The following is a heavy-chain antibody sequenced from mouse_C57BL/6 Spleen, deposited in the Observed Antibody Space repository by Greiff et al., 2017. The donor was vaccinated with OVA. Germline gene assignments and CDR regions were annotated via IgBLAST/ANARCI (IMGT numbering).Heavy chain of an antibody. J-gene: IGHJ4*01. V-gene: IGHV10-1*01. D-gene: IGHD1-1*01. CDR2: IRSKSNNYAT. Sequence: EVMLVESGGGLVQPKGSLKLSCAASGFSFNTYAMNWVRQAPGKGLEWVARIRSKSNNYATYYADSVKDRFTISRDDSESMLYLQMNNLKTEDTAMYYCVRLLLRVSYAMDYWGQGTSVTVSS. CDR3: VRLLLRVSYAMDY. CDR1: GFSFNTYA.